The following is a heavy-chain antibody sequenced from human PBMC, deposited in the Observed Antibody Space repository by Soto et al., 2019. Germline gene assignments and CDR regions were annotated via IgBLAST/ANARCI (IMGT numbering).Heavy chain of an antibody. V-gene: IGHV1-3*01. CDR2: INAGNGNT. CDR3: ARGWYHDSSGYYYGYYFDY. CDR1: GYTFTSYA. J-gene: IGHJ4*02. Sequence: GASSEVSCKASGYTFTSYAMHWVRQAPGQRLEWMGWINAGNGNTKYSQKFQGRVTITRDTSASTAYMELSSLRSEDTAVYYCARGWYHDSSGYYYGYYFDYWGQGTLVTVSS. D-gene: IGHD3-22*01.